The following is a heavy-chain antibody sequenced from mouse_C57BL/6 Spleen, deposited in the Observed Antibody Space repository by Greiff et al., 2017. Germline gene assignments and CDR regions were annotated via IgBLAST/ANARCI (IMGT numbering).Heavy chain of an antibody. V-gene: IGHV5-6*01. CDR2: ISSGGSYT. D-gene: IGHD1-1*01. Sequence: EVQGVESGGDLVKPGGSLKLSCAASGFTFSSYGMSWVRQTPDKRLEWVATISSGGSYTYYPDSVKGRFTISRDNAKNTLYLQMSSLKSEDTAMYYCAIHPYYYGSSYYYAMDYWGQGTSVTVSS. CDR3: AIHPYYYGSSYYYAMDY. J-gene: IGHJ4*01. CDR1: GFTFSSYG.